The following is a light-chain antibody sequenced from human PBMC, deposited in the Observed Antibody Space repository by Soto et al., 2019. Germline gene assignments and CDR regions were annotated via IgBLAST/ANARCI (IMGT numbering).Light chain of an antibody. J-gene: IGLJ2*01. CDR2: EVS. CDR3: SSYAGSNNFVV. CDR1: SSDVGAYSY. V-gene: IGLV2-8*01. Sequence: QSALTQPPSASGSPGQSVTISCTGTSSDVGAYSYVSWYQQHTGKAPKLMIYEVSKRPSGVPDRFSGSKSGNTASLNVSGLQSEDEADYYCSSYAGSNNFVVFGGGTQLTVL.